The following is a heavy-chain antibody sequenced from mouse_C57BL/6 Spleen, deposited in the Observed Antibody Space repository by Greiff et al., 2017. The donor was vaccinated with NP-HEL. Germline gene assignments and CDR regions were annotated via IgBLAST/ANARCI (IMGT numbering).Heavy chain of an antibody. CDR3: ARKLGRGGFAD. V-gene: IGHV2-2*01. D-gene: IGHD4-1*01. CDR1: GFSLTSYG. J-gene: IGHJ3*01. CDR2: IWSGGST. Sequence: QVQLQQSGPGLVQPSQSLSITCTVSGFSLTSYGVHWVRQSPGKGLEWLGVIWSGGSTDSNAAFISRLSISKDNSKSQVFFKMNSLQADDTAIYYCARKLGRGGFADWGEGTLVTVSA.